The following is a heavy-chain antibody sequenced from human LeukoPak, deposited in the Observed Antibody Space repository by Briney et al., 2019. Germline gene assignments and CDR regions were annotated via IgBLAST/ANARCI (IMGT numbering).Heavy chain of an antibody. J-gene: IGHJ6*02. D-gene: IGHD3-22*01. Sequence: ASVKVSCKASGGTFSSYAISWVRQAPGQGLEWMGRIIPILGIANYAQKFQGRVTITADKSTSTAYMELSSLRSEDTAVYYCATRSGYYYYYYGMDVWGQGTTVTVSS. CDR1: GGTFSSYA. CDR2: IIPILGIA. V-gene: IGHV1-69*04. CDR3: ATRSGYYYYYYGMDV.